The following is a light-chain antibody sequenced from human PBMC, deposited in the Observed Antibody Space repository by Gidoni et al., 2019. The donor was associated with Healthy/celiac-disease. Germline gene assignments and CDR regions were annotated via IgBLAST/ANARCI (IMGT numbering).Light chain of an antibody. J-gene: IGKJ4*01. CDR3: QQYGSSPRVT. CDR2: GAS. CDR1: QSVSSSY. Sequence: EIVLTQSPGTLSLSPGERATLPCRASQSVSSSYLAWYQQKPGQAPRLLIYGASSRANGIPDRFSGSGSGTDFTLTISRLEPEDFAVYYCQQYGSSPRVTFGGGTKVEIK. V-gene: IGKV3-20*01.